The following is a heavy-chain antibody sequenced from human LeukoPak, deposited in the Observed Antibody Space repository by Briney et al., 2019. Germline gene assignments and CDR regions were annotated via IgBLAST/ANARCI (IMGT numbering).Heavy chain of an antibody. CDR3: ARALRPNVLRFSITNYYYYGMDV. D-gene: IGHD3-3*01. Sequence: ASVKVSCKASGYTFTSYDINWVRQATGQGLEWMGWMNPNSGNTGYAQKFQGRVTMTRNTSISTAYMELSSLRSEDTAVYYCARALRPNVLRFSITNYYYYGMDVWGQGTTVTVSS. CDR2: MNPNSGNT. CDR1: GYTFTSYD. J-gene: IGHJ6*02. V-gene: IGHV1-8*01.